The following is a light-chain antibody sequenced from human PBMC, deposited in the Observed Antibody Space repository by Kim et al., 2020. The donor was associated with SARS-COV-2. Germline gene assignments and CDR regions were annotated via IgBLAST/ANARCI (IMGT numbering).Light chain of an antibody. Sequence: DIQMTQSPSSLAASIGDRVTITCRASQSINTYLNWYQQKPGKAPKLLIYAASTLQSGVPSRFSGSGSGTDFTLTSSSLQPEDFPTCYWQQGHTAQLLTFGGAAQVVIK. CDR3: QQGHTAQLLT. J-gene: IGKJ4*01. CDR1: QSINTY. CDR2: AAS. V-gene: IGKV1-39*01.